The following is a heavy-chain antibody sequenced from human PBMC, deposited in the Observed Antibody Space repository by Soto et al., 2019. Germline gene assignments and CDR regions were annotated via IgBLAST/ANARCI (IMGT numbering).Heavy chain of an antibody. CDR3: VTLQFSRWFY. CDR2: TKHKAASYTT. D-gene: IGHD4-4*01. Sequence: PGGPLRLSCAASGFTLSDHLMEWVRQAPGKGLEWVGRTKHKAASYTTDYAASVNGRFTISRDDSKNSLYLQMNSLKTEDTAMHYCVTLQFSRWFYWGLGTLVTVSS. J-gene: IGHJ4*02. CDR1: GFTLSDHL. V-gene: IGHV3-72*01.